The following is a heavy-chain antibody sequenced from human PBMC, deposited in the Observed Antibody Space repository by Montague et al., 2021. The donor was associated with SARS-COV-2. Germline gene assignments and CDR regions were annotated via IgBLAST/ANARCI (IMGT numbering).Heavy chain of an antibody. V-gene: IGHV4-59*08. CDR1: GGSISSFY. CDR2: IPDSGST. D-gene: IGHD4-11*01. CDR3: ARQYSPTLPAVD. Sequence: SETLSLTCTVSGGSISSFYWSWFRQPPGKGLEWIGYIPDSGSTNYNPSLTSRVTMSVDTPKNQFSLKVSSVTAADTAVYYCARQYSPTLPAVDWGQGTMVTVSS. J-gene: IGHJ4*02.